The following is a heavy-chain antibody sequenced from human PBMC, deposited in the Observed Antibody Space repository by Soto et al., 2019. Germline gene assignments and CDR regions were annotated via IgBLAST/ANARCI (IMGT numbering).Heavy chain of an antibody. CDR2: INAGNGNT. CDR3: ARVGYYGSGSYGWFDP. Sequence: ASVKVSCKAYGYGFTSYAMHWVRQAPGQRLEWMGWINAGNGNTKYSQKFQGRVTITRDTSASTAYMELSSLRSEDTAVYYCARVGYYGSGSYGWFDPWGQGTLVTVSS. CDR1: GYGFTSYA. J-gene: IGHJ5*02. D-gene: IGHD3-10*01. V-gene: IGHV1-3*01.